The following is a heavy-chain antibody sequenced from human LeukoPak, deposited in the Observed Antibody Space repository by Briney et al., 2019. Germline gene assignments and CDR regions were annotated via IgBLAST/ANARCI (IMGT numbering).Heavy chain of an antibody. J-gene: IGHJ4*02. CDR1: GFTFSSYS. CDR2: ISSSSSYI. Sequence: GGSLRLSCAASGFTFSSYSMNWVRQAPGKGLEWVSSISSSSSYIYYADSVKGRFTVSRDNAKNSVYLQMNSLRAEDTAVYYCARDKWLTTTYYFDYWGQGTLVTVSS. V-gene: IGHV3-21*01. CDR3: ARDKWLTTTYYFDY. D-gene: IGHD4-11*01.